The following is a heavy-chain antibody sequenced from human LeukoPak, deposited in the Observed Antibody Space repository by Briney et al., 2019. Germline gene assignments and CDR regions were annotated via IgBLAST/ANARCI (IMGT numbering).Heavy chain of an antibody. CDR1: GGSFNDFY. CDR2: ISQSGRT. Sequence: PSETLPLTCAVYGGSFNDFYGRWIRQSPGKGLEWIGEISQSGRTNYNPSLRSRVTISIDTSKNQFSQKLNSVTAADTAVYYCARGHVPRDWGQGNLVIVSS. J-gene: IGHJ4*02. D-gene: IGHD3-10*01. V-gene: IGHV4-34*01. CDR3: ARGHVPRD.